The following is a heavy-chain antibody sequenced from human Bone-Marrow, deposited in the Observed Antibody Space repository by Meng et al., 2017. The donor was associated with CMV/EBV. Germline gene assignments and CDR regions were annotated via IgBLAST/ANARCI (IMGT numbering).Heavy chain of an antibody. V-gene: IGHV1-69*05. D-gene: IGHD2-2*01. CDR3: AREGTGSRYCSSTSCYYNWFDP. CDR2: IIPIFGTA. CDR1: YA. Sequence: YAISWVRQAPGQGLEWMGGIIPIFGTANYAQKFQGRVTITTDESTSTAYMELSSLRSEDTAVYYCAREGTGSRYCSSTSCYYNWFDPWGQGTLVTVSS. J-gene: IGHJ5*02.